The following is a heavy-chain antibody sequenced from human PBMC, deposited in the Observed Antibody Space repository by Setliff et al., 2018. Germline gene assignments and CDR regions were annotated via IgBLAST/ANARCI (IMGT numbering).Heavy chain of an antibody. CDR2: IHTMSGES. V-gene: IGHV7-4-1*02. D-gene: IGHD3-10*01. CDR1: GYTFTDYP. Sequence: ASVKVSCKASGYTFTDYPITWVRQAPGQGLEWMGWIHTMSGESTFAQGFTGRFVFSLDTSVSTAYLQISSLKSEDSAVYYCARASRFGTTMWRGDYYMDVWGKGTTVTVSS. CDR3: ARASRFGTTMWRGDYYMDV. J-gene: IGHJ6*03.